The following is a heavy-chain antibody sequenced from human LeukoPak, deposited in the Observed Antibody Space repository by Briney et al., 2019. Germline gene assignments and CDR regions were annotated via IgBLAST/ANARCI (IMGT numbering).Heavy chain of an antibody. Sequence: SETLSLTCAVYGGSFSGYYWSWIRQPPGKGLEWIGEINHSGSTNYNPSLKSRVTISVDTSKNQFSLKLSSVTAADTAVYYCARGYSSSWFHPLRPADYFDYWGQGTMVTVSS. D-gene: IGHD6-13*01. CDR1: GGSFSGYY. V-gene: IGHV4-34*01. J-gene: IGHJ4*02. CDR2: INHSGST. CDR3: ARGYSSSWFHPLRPADYFDY.